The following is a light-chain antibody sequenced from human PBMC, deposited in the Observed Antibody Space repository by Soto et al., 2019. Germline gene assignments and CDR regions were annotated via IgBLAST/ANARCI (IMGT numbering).Light chain of an antibody. CDR2: GAS. Sequence: EIVMTQSPATLSVSPGGRATLSCRVSQSVSSNLAWYQQKPGQAPRLLIYGASTRATGIPARFSGSGSGTEFTLTISSLQSEDFAVYYCQQYNNWPPGTFGQGTKVEIK. CDR1: QSVSSN. CDR3: QQYNNWPPGT. J-gene: IGKJ1*01. V-gene: IGKV3-15*01.